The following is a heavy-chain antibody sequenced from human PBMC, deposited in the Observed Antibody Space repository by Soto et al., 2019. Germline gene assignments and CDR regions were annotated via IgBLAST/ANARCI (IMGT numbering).Heavy chain of an antibody. CDR3: ARAHERVMICGVVTHQGLRV. V-gene: IGHV6-1*01. CDR1: GDSVSSNSAA. J-gene: IGHJ6*02. Sequence: SQTLSLTCAISGDSVSSNSAAWNWIRQSPSRGLEWLGRTYYRSKWYNDYAVSVKSRITINPDTSKNQFSLQLNSVTPEDTAVYYCARAHERVMICGVVTHQGLRVWGQGTTVTVSS. CDR2: TYYRSKWYN. D-gene: IGHD3-3*01.